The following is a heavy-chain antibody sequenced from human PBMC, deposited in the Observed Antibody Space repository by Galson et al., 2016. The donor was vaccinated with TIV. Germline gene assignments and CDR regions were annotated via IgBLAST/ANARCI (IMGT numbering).Heavy chain of an antibody. Sequence: SLRLSCAASGFTFSSYGLHWVRQAPGKGLEWVAYISYDGSEKSYGESVKGRFTISRDKTRNTLHLQMNSLRVEDSAVYYCARVYLSYFFDYWGQGTLVIVSS. J-gene: IGHJ4*02. D-gene: IGHD2/OR15-2a*01. CDR3: ARVYLSYFFDY. CDR2: ISYDGSEK. V-gene: IGHV3-30*03. CDR1: GFTFSSYG.